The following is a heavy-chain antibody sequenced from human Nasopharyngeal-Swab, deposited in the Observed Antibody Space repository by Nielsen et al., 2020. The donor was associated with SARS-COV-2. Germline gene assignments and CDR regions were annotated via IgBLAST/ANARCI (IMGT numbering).Heavy chain of an antibody. CDR2: VNPNSGDT. Sequence: ASVKVSCKASGYTLSSYDINWVRQATGQGLEWMGWVNPNSGDTGYAPNFQGRVTITRDTSISTVYMELSSLRSEDTAVYYCAKDHKMDSGGGVGYMDVWGKGTTVTVSS. CDR3: AKDHKMDSGGGVGYMDV. V-gene: IGHV1-8*03. CDR1: GYTLSSYD. J-gene: IGHJ6*03. D-gene: IGHD3-16*01.